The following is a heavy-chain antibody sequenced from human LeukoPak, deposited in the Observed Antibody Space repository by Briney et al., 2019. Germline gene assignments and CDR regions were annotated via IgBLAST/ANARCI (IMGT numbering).Heavy chain of an antibody. Sequence: GGSLRLSCEASGFTFSNYGMAWVRQTPGKGLEWLSFIPYDGSNKYYADSVKGRFTISRDNTKNTLYLQMNSLRPEDTAVYYCAHSNHPWGQGTLVTVSS. D-gene: IGHD1-14*01. V-gene: IGHV3-30*02. J-gene: IGHJ5*02. CDR1: GFTFSNYG. CDR3: AHSNHP. CDR2: IPYDGSNK.